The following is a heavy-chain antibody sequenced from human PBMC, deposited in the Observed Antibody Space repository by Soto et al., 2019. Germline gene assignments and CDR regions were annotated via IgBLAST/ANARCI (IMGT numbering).Heavy chain of an antibody. CDR3: ASTILSWFGEFPGGWFDP. CDR2: INAGNGNT. J-gene: IGHJ5*02. V-gene: IGHV1-3*01. D-gene: IGHD3-10*01. CDR1: GYTFTSYA. Sequence: ASVKVSCKASGYTFTSYAMHWMRQAPGQRLEWMGWINAGNGNTKYSQKFQGRVTITRDTSASTAYMELSSLRPEDTAVYYCASTILSWFGEFPGGWFDPWGQGTLVTVSS.